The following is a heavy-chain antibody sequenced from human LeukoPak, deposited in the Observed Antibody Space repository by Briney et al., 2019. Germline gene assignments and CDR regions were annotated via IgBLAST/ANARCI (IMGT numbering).Heavy chain of an antibody. D-gene: IGHD5-18*01. CDR1: GYTFTSYD. V-gene: IGHV1-8*01. CDR2: MNPNSGNT. CDR3: ATVGRIQLWLRPFDY. Sequence: ASVKVSCKASGYTFTSYDINWVRQATGQGLEWMGWMNPNSGNTGYAQKFQGRVTMTRNTSISTAYMELSSLRSEDTAVYYCATVGRIQLWLRPFDYWGQGTLVTVSS. J-gene: IGHJ4*02.